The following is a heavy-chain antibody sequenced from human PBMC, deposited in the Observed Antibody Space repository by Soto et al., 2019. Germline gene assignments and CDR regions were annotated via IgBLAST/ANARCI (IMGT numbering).Heavy chain of an antibody. V-gene: IGHV5-51*01. J-gene: IGHJ4*02. CDR3: ARRGDSGYEYFDY. Sequence: GESLKISCKGSGYSFASSWIGWVRQMPGKGLEWMGIIYPGDSDTRYSSSFQGQVTISADKSIGTAYLQWSSLKASDTAMYYCARRGDSGYEYFDYWGQGTQVTVSS. CDR1: GYSFASSW. CDR2: IYPGDSDT. D-gene: IGHD5-12*01.